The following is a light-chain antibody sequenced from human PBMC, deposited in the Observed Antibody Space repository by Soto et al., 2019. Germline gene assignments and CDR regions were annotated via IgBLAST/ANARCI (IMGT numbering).Light chain of an antibody. CDR1: PSVTNF. J-gene: IGKJ5*01. V-gene: IGKV3-11*01. CDR3: QQRNIWPPVT. CDR2: GAF. Sequence: EIVLTQSPATLSLSPGERATLSCRASPSVTNFLAWYQQKPGQAPRLLIYGAFNRATGIPARFSGSGSGTDITRTISRLEHEDFAVYYCQQRNIWPPVTFGQGTRLEIK.